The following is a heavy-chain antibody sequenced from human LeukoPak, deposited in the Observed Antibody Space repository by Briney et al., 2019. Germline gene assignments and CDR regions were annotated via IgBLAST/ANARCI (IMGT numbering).Heavy chain of an antibody. J-gene: IGHJ4*02. D-gene: IGHD3-10*01. CDR3: TRGADSDRIFSAVYGSGSYYPGPDY. CDR2: IRSKAYGGTT. CDR1: GFTFGDYA. Sequence: GGSLRLSCTASGFTFGDYAMSWFRQAPGKGLEWVGFIRSKAYGGTTEYAASVKGRFTTSRDDSKSIAYLQMNSLKTEDTAVYYCTRGADSDRIFSAVYGSGSYYPGPDYWGQGTLVTVSS. V-gene: IGHV3-49*03.